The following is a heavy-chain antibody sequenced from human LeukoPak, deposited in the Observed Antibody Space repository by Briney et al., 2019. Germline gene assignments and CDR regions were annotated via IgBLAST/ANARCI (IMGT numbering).Heavy chain of an antibody. CDR2: IYTSGST. D-gene: IGHD3-9*01. CDR3: ARVNYDILTGPSYYYYYYMDV. V-gene: IGHV4-4*07. J-gene: IGHJ6*03. Sequence: PSETLSLTCTVSGGSISSYYWSWIRQPAGKGLEWIGRIYTSGSTNYNPSLKSRVTISVDTSTNQFSLKLSSVTAAYTAVYYCARVNYDILTGPSYYYYYYMDVWGKGTTVTVSS. CDR1: GGSISSYY.